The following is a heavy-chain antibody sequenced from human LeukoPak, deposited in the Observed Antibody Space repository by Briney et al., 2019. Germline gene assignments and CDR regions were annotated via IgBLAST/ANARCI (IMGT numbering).Heavy chain of an antibody. CDR3: ARARPYYYGSGSNYYHYYMDV. D-gene: IGHD3-10*01. CDR1: GGSFSGYY. Sequence: SEALSLTCAVYGGSFSGYYWSWIRQPPGKGLEWIGEINHSGSTNYNPSLKSRVTISVDTSKNQFSLKLSSVTAADTAVYYCARARPYYYGSGSNYYHYYMDVWGKGTMVTVSS. CDR2: INHSGST. J-gene: IGHJ6*03. V-gene: IGHV4-34*01.